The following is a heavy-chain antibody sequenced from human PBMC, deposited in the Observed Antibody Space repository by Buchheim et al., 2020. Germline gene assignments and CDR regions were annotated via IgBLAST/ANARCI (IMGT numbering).Heavy chain of an antibody. V-gene: IGHV3-7*01. CDR2: IKQDGSET. Sequence: EVHLVESGGGLVQPGGSLRLSCAASGFSFSIYWMSWVRQAPGKGLEWVANIKQDGSETYYVDSVKGRFTISKDNAKNLLYLQMNSLRVEDTAVYYCARYHSGGSCFASWGQGTL. CDR3: ARYHSGGSCFAS. D-gene: IGHD3-22*01. J-gene: IGHJ4*02. CDR1: GFSFSIYW.